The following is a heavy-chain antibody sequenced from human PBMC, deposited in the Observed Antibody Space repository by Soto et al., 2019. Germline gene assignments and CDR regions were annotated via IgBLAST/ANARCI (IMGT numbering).Heavy chain of an antibody. Sequence: EVQLLESGGGLVQPGASLRLSCVASGFTFSSYDMNWVRQAPGKGLEWVSAISGSGGSTPYADSVKGRFTISRDNSKNTLYLQMHSLRAEDTAIYYCAKVIAVALPFQYGMDVWGQGTTVTVSS. D-gene: IGHD6-19*01. CDR1: GFTFSSYD. V-gene: IGHV3-23*01. CDR2: ISGSGGST. CDR3: AKVIAVALPFQYGMDV. J-gene: IGHJ6*02.